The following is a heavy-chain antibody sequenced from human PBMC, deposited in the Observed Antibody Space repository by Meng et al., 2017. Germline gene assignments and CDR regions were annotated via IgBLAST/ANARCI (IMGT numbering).Heavy chain of an antibody. Sequence: GGSLRLSYAASGFTFSSYAMSWVRQAPGKGLEWVSAISGSGGSTYYADSVKGRFTISRDNSKNTLYLQMNSLRAEDTAVYYCAKDSRDPIYDSSGYYYFYWGQGTLVTVSS. V-gene: IGHV3-23*01. CDR2: ISGSGGST. CDR3: AKDSRDPIYDSSGYYYFY. J-gene: IGHJ4*02. D-gene: IGHD3-22*01. CDR1: GFTFSSYA.